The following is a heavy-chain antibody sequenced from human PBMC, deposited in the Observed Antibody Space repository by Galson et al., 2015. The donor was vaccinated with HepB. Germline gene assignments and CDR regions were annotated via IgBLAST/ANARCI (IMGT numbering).Heavy chain of an antibody. Sequence: SLRLSCAASGFTFSPYTMGWVRQAPGKGLEWVSAILSGGSTSYTDSVRGRFSISRDDSKNTVYLQMNSLTAEDAAVYYCARRVESAFDVWGQGTMVTVSS. V-gene: IGHV3-23*01. J-gene: IGHJ3*01. CDR2: ILSGGST. CDR1: GFTFSPYT. CDR3: ARRVESAFDV.